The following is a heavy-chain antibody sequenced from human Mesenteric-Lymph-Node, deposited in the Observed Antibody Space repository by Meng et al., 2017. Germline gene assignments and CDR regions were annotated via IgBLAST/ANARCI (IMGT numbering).Heavy chain of an antibody. CDR3: ARARIVPDAMPFDY. CDR1: GGTFSSYA. V-gene: IGHV1-69*05. D-gene: IGHD2-2*01. Sequence: SVKVSCKASGGTFSSYAISWVRQAPGQGLEWMGGVIPIFGTANYARKFQGRVKITTDESTSTAYMELSSLRSEDTAVYYCARARIVPDAMPFDYWGQGTLVTVSS. CDR2: VIPIFGTA. J-gene: IGHJ4*02.